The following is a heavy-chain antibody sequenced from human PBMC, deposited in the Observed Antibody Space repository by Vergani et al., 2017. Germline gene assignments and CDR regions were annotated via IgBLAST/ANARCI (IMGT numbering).Heavy chain of an antibody. J-gene: IGHJ5*02. D-gene: IGHD3-3*01. V-gene: IGHV3-21*01. Sequence: VQLVQSGAEVKKPGASVKVSCKASGYTFTSYDINWVRQAPGKGLEWVSSISSSSSYIYYADSVKGRFTISRDNAKKSLYLQMNSLRAEDTAVYYCARDYDFXSGPAGQRYNWFDPWGQGTLVTVSS. CDR1: GYTFTSYD. CDR3: ARDYDFXSGPAGQRYNWFDP. CDR2: ISSSSSYI.